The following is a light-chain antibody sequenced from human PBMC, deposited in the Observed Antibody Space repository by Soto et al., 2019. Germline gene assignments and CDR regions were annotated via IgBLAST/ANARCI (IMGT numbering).Light chain of an antibody. V-gene: IGLV3-21*02. CDR3: QVWYSSTDLYV. CDR1: NIGSES. Sequence: ELTQPPSVSVAPGQTARIACGGNNIGSESVHWYQQRPGQAPVLVVYDDSDRPSGIPERFSGSNSANTATLTISRVEAGDEADYYCQVWYSSTDLYVFGSGTKVTVL. J-gene: IGLJ1*01. CDR2: DDS.